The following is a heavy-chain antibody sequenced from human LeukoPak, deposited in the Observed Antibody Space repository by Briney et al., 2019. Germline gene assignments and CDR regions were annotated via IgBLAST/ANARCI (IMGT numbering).Heavy chain of an antibody. CDR1: GGSLSGYY. J-gene: IGHJ6*02. CDR3: ARGSSSWSRYYGMDV. Sequence: PSEPLSLTRTVYGGSLSGYYWSWIRPPPGKGLEWIGEINHSGSTNYNPSLKSRVTISVDTSNNQFSLKLSSVTAADTAVYYGARGSSSWSRYYGMDVWGQGTTVTVSS. D-gene: IGHD6-13*01. CDR2: INHSGST. V-gene: IGHV4-34*01.